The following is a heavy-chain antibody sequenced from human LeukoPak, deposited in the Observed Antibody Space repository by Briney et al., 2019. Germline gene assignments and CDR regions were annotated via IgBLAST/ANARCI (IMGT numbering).Heavy chain of an antibody. J-gene: IGHJ4*02. CDR2: IYHSGST. D-gene: IGHD4-17*01. CDR3: ARRTTVTLH. Sequence: GSLRLSCAASGFTISSNYMSWVRQAPGKGLEWIGEIYHSGSTNYNPSLKSRVTISVDKSKNQFSLKLSSVTAADTAVYYCARRTTVTLHWGQGTLVTVSS. CDR1: GFTISSNY. V-gene: IGHV4-4*02.